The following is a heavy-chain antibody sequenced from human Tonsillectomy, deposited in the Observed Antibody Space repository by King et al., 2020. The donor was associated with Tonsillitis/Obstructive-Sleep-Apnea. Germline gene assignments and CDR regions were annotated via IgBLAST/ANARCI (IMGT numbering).Heavy chain of an antibody. CDR3: ARHLRDVYKYAYYYGMDV. CDR1: GYSFTSYW. V-gene: IGHV5-10-1*01. J-gene: IGHJ6*02. Sequence: VQLQQSGAEVKKPGESLRISCKGSGYSFTSYWISWVRQMPGKGLEWMGRIDPSESYTNYSPSSQGHITISVDKSISTAYLQWSSLKAPDTAMYYCARHLRDVYKYAYYYGMDVWGQGTTVTVSS. CDR2: IDPSESYT. D-gene: IGHD5-24*01.